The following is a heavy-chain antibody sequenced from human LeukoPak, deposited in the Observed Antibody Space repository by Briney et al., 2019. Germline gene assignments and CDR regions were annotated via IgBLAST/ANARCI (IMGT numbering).Heavy chain of an antibody. J-gene: IGHJ4*02. D-gene: IGHD3-22*01. CDR3: AQGSFSGSYLFV. CDR1: GFTFSSYS. Sequence: GGFLRLSCAASGFTFSSYSMNWVRQAPGKGLEWVSSISSSSSYIYYADSVKGRFTISRDNAKNSLYLQMNSLRAEDTAVYYCAQGSFSGSYLFVWGQGTLVTVSS. V-gene: IGHV3-21*01. CDR2: ISSSSSYI.